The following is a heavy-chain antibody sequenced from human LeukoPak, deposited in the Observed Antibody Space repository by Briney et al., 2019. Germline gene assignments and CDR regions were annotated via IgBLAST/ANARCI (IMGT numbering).Heavy chain of an antibody. V-gene: IGHV4-34*01. CDR1: GGSLSGYY. CDR3: ASGLVSDYYDSSGYPLDY. CDR2: INHSGST. Sequence: SETLSLTCAVYGGSLSGYYWSWIRQPPGKGLEWIGEINHSGSTNYNPSLKSRVTISVDTSKNQFSLKLSSVTAADTAVYYCASGLVSDYYDSSGYPLDYWGQGTLVTVSS. J-gene: IGHJ4*02. D-gene: IGHD3-22*01.